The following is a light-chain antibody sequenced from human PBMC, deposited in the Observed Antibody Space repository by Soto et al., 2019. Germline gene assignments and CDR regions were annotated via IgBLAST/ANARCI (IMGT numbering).Light chain of an antibody. V-gene: IGKV1-5*03. J-gene: IGKJ5*01. Sequence: MSQSPATLSASVGDRVTIPCRASQSISSWLAWYQQKPGKASKLLIYKASSLQSGVPSRFSGSESGTEFTLTISSLQPDDFATYYCQQHNSYSYTFGQGTRLEVK. CDR2: KAS. CDR3: QQHNSYSYT. CDR1: QSISSW.